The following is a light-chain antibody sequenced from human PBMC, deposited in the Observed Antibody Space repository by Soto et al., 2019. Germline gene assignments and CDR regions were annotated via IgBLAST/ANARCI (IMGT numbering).Light chain of an antibody. V-gene: IGKV3-20*01. Sequence: EIVLTQSPGTLSLSPGERATLSCRASQSLTSSYLAWYQQKPGQAPRLLIYGASSRATGIPDRFTGSGSGTDFTLTISRLEPEDFAGYYCQQYDVSPRTFGQGTKVDIK. CDR1: QSLTSSY. CDR3: QQYDVSPRT. CDR2: GAS. J-gene: IGKJ1*01.